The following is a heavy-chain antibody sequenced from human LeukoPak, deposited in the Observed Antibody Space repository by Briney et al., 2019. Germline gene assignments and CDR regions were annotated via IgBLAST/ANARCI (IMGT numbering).Heavy chain of an antibody. Sequence: PSETLSLTCTVSGYSTSSGYYWGWIRQPPGKGLEWIGSIYHSGSTYYNPSLKSRVTISVDTSKNQFSLKLSSVTAADTAVYYCARGSDIVVVVAANWFDPWGQGTLVTVSS. CDR1: GYSTSSGYY. D-gene: IGHD2-15*01. J-gene: IGHJ5*02. CDR2: IYHSGST. V-gene: IGHV4-38-2*02. CDR3: ARGSDIVVVVAANWFDP.